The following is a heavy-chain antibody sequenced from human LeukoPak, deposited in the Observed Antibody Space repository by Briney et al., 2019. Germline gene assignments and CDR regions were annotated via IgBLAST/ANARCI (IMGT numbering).Heavy chain of an antibody. Sequence: GASVKVSGKASGYIFTCYGISRVRQAFGQRRESMRWINAYNGNTKYAQKLQGRVTMTTDTSTSTAYMELRSLRSDDTAVYYCARDRERITMVRGVIPSYFGYWGQGTLVTVSS. D-gene: IGHD3-10*01. CDR2: INAYNGNT. J-gene: IGHJ4*02. CDR3: ARDRERITMVRGVIPSYFGY. V-gene: IGHV1-18*01. CDR1: GYIFTCYG.